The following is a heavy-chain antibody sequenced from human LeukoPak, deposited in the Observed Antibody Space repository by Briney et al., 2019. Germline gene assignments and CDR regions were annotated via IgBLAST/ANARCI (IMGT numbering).Heavy chain of an antibody. CDR1: GGSISSYY. J-gene: IGHJ3*02. D-gene: IGHD3-22*01. CDR3: ATNTMIQDAFDI. Sequence: SETLSLTCTVSGGSISSYYWSWIRQPPRKGLEWIGYIYYSGSTNYNPSLKSRVTISVDTSKNQFSLKLSSVTAADTAVYYCATNTMIQDAFDIWGQGTMVTVSS. CDR2: IYYSGST. V-gene: IGHV4-59*01.